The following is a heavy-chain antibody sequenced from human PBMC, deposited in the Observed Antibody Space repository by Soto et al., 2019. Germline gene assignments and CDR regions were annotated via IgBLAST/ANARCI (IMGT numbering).Heavy chain of an antibody. CDR3: ARGRYSSSWYTPASTFDY. D-gene: IGHD6-13*01. J-gene: IGHJ4*02. V-gene: IGHV4-34*01. CDR1: GGSFSGYY. Sequence: LSLTCGVYGGSFSGYYWSWIRQPPWKGLEWIGEINHSGSTNYNPSLKSRVTISVDTSKNQFSLKLSSVTAADTAVYYCARGRYSSSWYTPASTFDYWGQGTLVTVSS. CDR2: INHSGST.